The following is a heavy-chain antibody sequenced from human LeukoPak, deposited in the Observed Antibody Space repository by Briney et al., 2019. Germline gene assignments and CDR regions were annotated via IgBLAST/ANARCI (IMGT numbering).Heavy chain of an antibody. CDR3: ARARLDYYDSSGYYFS. CDR2: IIPIFGTA. CDR1: GGTFSSYA. D-gene: IGHD3-22*01. J-gene: IGHJ4*02. Sequence: SVKVSCKASGGTFSSYAISWVRQAPGQGLEWTGRIIPIFGTANYAQKCQGRVTITTDESTSTAYMELSSLRSEDTAVYYCARARLDYYDSSGYYFSWGQGTLVTVSS. V-gene: IGHV1-69*05.